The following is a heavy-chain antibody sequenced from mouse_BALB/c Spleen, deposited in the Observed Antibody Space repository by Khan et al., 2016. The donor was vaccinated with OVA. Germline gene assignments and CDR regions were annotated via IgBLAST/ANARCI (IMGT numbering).Heavy chain of an antibody. V-gene: IGHV2-6-5*01. CDR3: AKDPPYYAMDY. CDR2: IWGGGSK. Sequence: QVQLQQSGPGLVAPSQSLSITYTVSGFSLTDYAVSWIRQPPGKGLEWLGVIWGGGSKYYNSALKSRLSISKDNSKSQVFLKMNSLHTDDTAMYYCAKDPPYYAMDYWGQGTSVTVSS. J-gene: IGHJ4*01. CDR1: GFSLTDYA.